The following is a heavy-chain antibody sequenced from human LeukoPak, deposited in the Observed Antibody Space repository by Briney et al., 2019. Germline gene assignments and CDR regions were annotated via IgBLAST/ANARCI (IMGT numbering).Heavy chain of an antibody. CDR3: ARSPSYVSTFFDY. Sequence: GGSLRLSCAASGFTVSSNYMSWVRQAPGKGLEWVSVIYSGGSTYYADSVKGRFTISRDNSKNTLYLQMNSLSAEDTAVYYCARSPSYVSTFFDYWGQGTLVTVSS. D-gene: IGHD3-16*01. V-gene: IGHV3-53*01. CDR2: IYSGGST. CDR1: GFTVSSNY. J-gene: IGHJ4*02.